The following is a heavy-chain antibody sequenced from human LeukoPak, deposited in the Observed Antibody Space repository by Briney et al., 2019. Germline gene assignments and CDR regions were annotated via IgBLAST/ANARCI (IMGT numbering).Heavy chain of an antibody. CDR3: ASLGGLGSWNFGY. CDR1: GGSISSYY. CDR2: IYYSGST. Sequence: SETLSLXCTVSGGSISSYYWSWIRQPPGKGLEWIGYIYYSGSTNYNPSLKSRVTISLDTSKNQFSLKLSSVTAADTAVYYCASLGGLGSWNFGYWGQGTLVTVPS. J-gene: IGHJ4*02. V-gene: IGHV4-59*12. D-gene: IGHD3-10*01.